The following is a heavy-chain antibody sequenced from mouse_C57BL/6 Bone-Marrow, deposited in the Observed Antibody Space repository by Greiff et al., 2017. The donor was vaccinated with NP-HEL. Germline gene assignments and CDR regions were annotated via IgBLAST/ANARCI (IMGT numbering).Heavy chain of an antibody. D-gene: IGHD2-2*01. V-gene: IGHV5-12*01. CDR3: ARHGYDPFAY. J-gene: IGHJ3*01. CDR2: ISNGGGST. Sequence: EVKVVESGGGLVQPGGSLKLSCAASGFTFSDYYMYWVRQTPEKRLEWVAYISNGGGSTYYPDTVKGRFTISRDNAKNTLYLQMSRLKSEDTAMYYCARHGYDPFAYWGQGTLVTVSA. CDR1: GFTFSDYY.